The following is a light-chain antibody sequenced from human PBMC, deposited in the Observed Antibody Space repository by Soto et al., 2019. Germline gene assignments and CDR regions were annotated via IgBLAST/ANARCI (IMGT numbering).Light chain of an antibody. CDR3: SSYASSSTLV. Sequence: QSALTQPASVSGSPGQSITISCTGTSSDVGGYNYVSWFQQHPGKAPKLMIYEVTNRPSGVSHRFSGSKSGNTASLTISGLQADDDTDYYCSSYASSSTLVFGGGTKLTVL. V-gene: IGLV2-14*01. CDR1: SSDVGGYNY. CDR2: EVT. J-gene: IGLJ3*02.